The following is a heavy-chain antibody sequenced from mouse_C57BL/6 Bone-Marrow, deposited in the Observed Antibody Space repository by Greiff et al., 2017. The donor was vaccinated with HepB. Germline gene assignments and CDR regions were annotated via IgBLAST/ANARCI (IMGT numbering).Heavy chain of an antibody. CDR3: ARHEEAVVARNWYFDV. J-gene: IGHJ1*03. V-gene: IGHV1-62-2*01. CDR1: GYTFTEYT. D-gene: IGHD1-1*01. CDR2: FYPGSGSI. Sequence: QVQLKESGAELVKPGASVKLSCKASGYTFTEYTIHWVKQRSGQGLEWIGWFYPGSGSIKYNEKFKDKATLTADKSSSTVYMELSRLTSEDSAFYFCARHEEAVVARNWYFDVWGTGTTVTVSS.